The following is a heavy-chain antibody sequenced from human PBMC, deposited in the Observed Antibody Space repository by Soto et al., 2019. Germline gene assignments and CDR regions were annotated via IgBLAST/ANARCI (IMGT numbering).Heavy chain of an antibody. V-gene: IGHV4-30-4*01. CDR2: IYYSGST. J-gene: IGHJ6*02. CDR3: ARDVPGGGGGYDYPYYYYGMDV. CDR1: GGSISSGDYY. Sequence: SETLSLTCTVSGGSISSGDYYWSWIRQPPGKGLEWIGYIYYSGSTYYNPSLKSRVTISVDTSKNQFSLKLSSVTAADTAVYYCARDVPGGGGGYDYPYYYYGMDVWGQGTTVTVSS. D-gene: IGHD5-12*01.